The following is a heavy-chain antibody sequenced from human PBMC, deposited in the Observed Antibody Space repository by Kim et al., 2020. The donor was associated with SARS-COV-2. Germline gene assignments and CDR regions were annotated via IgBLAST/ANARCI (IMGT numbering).Heavy chain of an antibody. D-gene: IGHD3-10*01. CDR1: GFTFSSYA. J-gene: IGHJ4*02. CDR3: AKGTYYYGSGSITQGFDY. V-gene: IGHV3-23*01. CDR2: ISGSGGST. Sequence: GGSMRLSCAASGFTFSSYAMSWVRQAPGKGLEWVSAISGSGGSTYYADSVKGRFTISRDNSKNTLYLQMNSLRAEDTAVYYCAKGTYYYGSGSITQGFDYWGQGTLVTVSS.